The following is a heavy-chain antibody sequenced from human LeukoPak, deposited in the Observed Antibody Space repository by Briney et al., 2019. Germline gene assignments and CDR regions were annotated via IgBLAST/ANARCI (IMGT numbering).Heavy chain of an antibody. CDR3: ASGLLAAAGPYYFDC. CDR1: GYSFTSYW. J-gene: IGHJ4*02. CDR2: IYPGDSDT. D-gene: IGHD6-13*01. Sequence: GESLKISCKGSGYSFTSYWIGWVRQMPGKGLEWMGIIYPGDSDTRYSPSFQGQVTISADKSISTAYLQWSSLKASDTAMYYCASGLLAAAGPYYFDCWGQGTLVTVSS. V-gene: IGHV5-51*01.